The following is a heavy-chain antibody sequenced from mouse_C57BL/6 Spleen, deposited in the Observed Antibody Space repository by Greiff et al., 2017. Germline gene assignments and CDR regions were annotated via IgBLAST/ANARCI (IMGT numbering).Heavy chain of an antibody. CDR2: ISDGGSYP. CDR3: ARDEGGSSGVYWYFDV. Sequence: EVKLMESGGGLVKPGGSLKLSCAASGFTFRSSAMSWVRHTPEKRLGWVATISDGGSYPYYPDNVKGRFTISRDNAKNNLYLQMSHLKSEDTAMYYCARDEGGSSGVYWYFDVWGTGTTVTVSS. V-gene: IGHV5-4*01. J-gene: IGHJ1*03. CDR1: GFTFRSSA. D-gene: IGHD1-1*01.